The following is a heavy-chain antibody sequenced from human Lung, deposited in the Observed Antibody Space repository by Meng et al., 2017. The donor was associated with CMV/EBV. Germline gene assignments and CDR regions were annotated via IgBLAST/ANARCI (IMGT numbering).Heavy chain of an antibody. D-gene: IGHD3-10*01. Sequence: QGQFRESGPALVKPSETPSLTCAVSGDSINNHNWWAWVRQPPGKGLEWIGEIPHRGSSAYNPSLKSRVSMSIDKSKNQFSLKLTSVTAADTAVYHCLRRSGGSVWGQGTLVTVSS. CDR1: GDSINNHNW. CDR3: LRRSGGSV. V-gene: IGHV4-4*02. CDR2: IPHRGSS. J-gene: IGHJ1*01.